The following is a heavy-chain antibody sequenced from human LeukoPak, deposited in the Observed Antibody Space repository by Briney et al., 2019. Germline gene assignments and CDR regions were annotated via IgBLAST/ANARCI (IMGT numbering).Heavy chain of an antibody. CDR3: SRLLPSRPDFYFDY. D-gene: IGHD6-6*01. CDR2: IYSSGTT. V-gene: IGHV4-4*09. J-gene: IGHJ4*02. Sequence: SETLSLTCTVSGASISSDYWSWIRQPPGRRPEWIGYIYSSGTTKYNPSLQSRVTISIDTSKNQFSLKLASMTAADTAVYFCSRLLPSRPDFYFDYWGQGTLVTVSS. CDR1: GASISSDY.